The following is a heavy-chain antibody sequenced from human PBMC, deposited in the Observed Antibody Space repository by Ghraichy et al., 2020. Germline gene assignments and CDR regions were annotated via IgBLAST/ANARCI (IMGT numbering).Heavy chain of an antibody. J-gene: IGHJ4*02. CDR3: ARASDIVVVIPATRRGPFDY. Sequence: ASVKVSCKASGYTFTSYAINWVRQAPGQGLEWMGRINTNTGNPTYAQGFAGRFVFSLDTSVSTAYLQISSLKPEDTAVYYCARASDIVVVIPATRRGPFDYWGQGTLVTVSS. D-gene: IGHD2-15*01. V-gene: IGHV7-4-1*02. CDR1: GYTFTSYA. CDR2: INTNTGNP.